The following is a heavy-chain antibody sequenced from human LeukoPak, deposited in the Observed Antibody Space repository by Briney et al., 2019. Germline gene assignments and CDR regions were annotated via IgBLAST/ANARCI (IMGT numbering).Heavy chain of an antibody. J-gene: IGHJ6*03. V-gene: IGHV4-4*07. CDR1: GGSISSYY. D-gene: IGHD6-19*01. Sequence: SETLSLTCTVSGGSISSYYWSWIRQPAGKGLEWIGRIYTSGSTNYNPSLKSRVTMSADTSKNQFSLKLSSVTAADTAVYYCARESAVAGYWAYYYYYMDVWGKGTTVTVSS. CDR2: IYTSGST. CDR3: ARESAVAGYWAYYYYYMDV.